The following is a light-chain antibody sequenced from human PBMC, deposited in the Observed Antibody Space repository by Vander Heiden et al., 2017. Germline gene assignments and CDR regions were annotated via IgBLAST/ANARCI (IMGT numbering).Light chain of an antibody. CDR3: QSYDSSLSGYV. Sequence: QSVLTQLPSLSGAPGQRVTISCTGSSSNIGAGYDVHWYQQLPGTAPKLLIYGNSNRPSGVPDRFSGSKSGTSASLAITGLQAEDEADYYCQSYDSSLSGYVFGTGTKVTVL. CDR2: GNS. CDR1: SSNIGAGYD. J-gene: IGLJ1*01. V-gene: IGLV1-40*01.